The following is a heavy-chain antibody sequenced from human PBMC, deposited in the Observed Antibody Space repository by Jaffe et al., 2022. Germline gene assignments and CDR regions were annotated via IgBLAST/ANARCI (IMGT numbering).Heavy chain of an antibody. J-gene: IGHJ4*02. V-gene: IGHV3-21*01. CDR1: GFTFSSYS. CDR2: ISSSSSYI. D-gene: IGHD3-16*01. Sequence: EVQLVESGGGLVKPGGSLRLSCAASGFTFSSYSMNWVRQAPGKGLEWVSSISSSSSYIYYADSVKGRFTISRDNAKNSLYLQMNSLRAEDTAVYYCARPYLSFGGVLDYWGQGTLVTVSS. CDR3: ARPYLSFGGVLDY.